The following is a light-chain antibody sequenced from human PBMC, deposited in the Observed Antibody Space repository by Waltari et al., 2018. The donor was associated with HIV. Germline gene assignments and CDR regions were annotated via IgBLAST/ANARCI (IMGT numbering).Light chain of an antibody. CDR1: QTIDSH. CDR3: QQSYSTAFT. V-gene: IGKV1-39*01. Sequence: DIQMTQSPSSLSASVGDRVTITCRASQTIDSHLNWYQQKPGKARKILCYEASTLQSGVLSRFSGSRSGTEFTLTISSLQPEDFAIYFCQQSYSTAFTFGPGTKVDIK. CDR2: EAS. J-gene: IGKJ3*01.